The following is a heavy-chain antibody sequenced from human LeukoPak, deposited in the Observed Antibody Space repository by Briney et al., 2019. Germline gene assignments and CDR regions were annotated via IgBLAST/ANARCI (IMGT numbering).Heavy chain of an antibody. CDR3: ARSLSGYDILTGYYSREAFDI. CDR2: IYYSGST. Sequence: SETLSLTCTVSGGSISSYYWSWIRQPPGKGLEWIGYIYYSGSTNYNPSLKSRVTISVDTSKNQFSLKLSSVTAADSAVYYCARSLSGYDILTGYYSREAFDIWGQGTMVTVSS. D-gene: IGHD3-9*01. J-gene: IGHJ3*02. CDR1: GGSISSYY. V-gene: IGHV4-59*01.